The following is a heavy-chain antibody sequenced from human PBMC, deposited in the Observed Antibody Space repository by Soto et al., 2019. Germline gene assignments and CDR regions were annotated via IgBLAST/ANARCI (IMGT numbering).Heavy chain of an antibody. CDR3: ARGRTVNPDY. CDR1: GGSVSSGSYY. J-gene: IGHJ4*02. D-gene: IGHD4-4*01. CDR2: IYYSGST. V-gene: IGHV4-61*01. Sequence: SETLSLTCTVSGGSVSSGSYYWSWIRQPPGKGLEWIGYIYYSGSTNYNPSLKSRVTISVDTSKNQFSLKLSSVTAADTAVYYCARGRTVNPDYWGQGTLVTVSS.